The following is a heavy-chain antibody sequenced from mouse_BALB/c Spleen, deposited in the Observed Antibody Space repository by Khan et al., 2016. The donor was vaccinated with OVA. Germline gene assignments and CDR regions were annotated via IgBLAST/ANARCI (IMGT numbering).Heavy chain of an antibody. CDR2: IIYTGST. J-gene: IGHJ3*01. Sequence: EVQLQESGPSLVKPSQTLSLTCSVTGDSITSGYWNWIRKFPGNKLEYMGHIIYTGSTYYNPSLKSRISITQHTSENQYYLQLNSVTDEDTATYYCARSTYRFAFVYWGQGTLVTVSA. D-gene: IGHD2-14*01. CDR3: ARSTYRFAFVY. V-gene: IGHV3-8*02. CDR1: GDSITSGY.